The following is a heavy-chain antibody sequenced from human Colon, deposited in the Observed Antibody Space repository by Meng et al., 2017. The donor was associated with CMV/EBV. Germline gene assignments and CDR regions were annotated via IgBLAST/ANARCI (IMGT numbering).Heavy chain of an antibody. CDR1: GFIFSDHN. CDR2: IRDSDGVA. V-gene: IGHV3-23*01. D-gene: IGHD2-21*02. Sequence: GESLKISCATSGFIFSDHNINWIRQAPGKGLEWISRIRDSDGVASYADSVRGRFTISRDISQNTLYLQMNSLKVEDTAVYYCTKGATFGVTAPDYWGQGTLVTVSS. J-gene: IGHJ4*02. CDR3: TKGATFGVTAPDY.